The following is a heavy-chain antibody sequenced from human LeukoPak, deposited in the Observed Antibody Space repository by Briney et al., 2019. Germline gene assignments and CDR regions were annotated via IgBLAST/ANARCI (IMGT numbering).Heavy chain of an antibody. Sequence: SETLSLTCTVSGGSISSSSYYWGWIRQPPGKGLEWIGRIYYSGSTYYNPSLKSRVTISVDTSKNQFSLKLSSVTAADTAVYYCARLRRDGYNYYYYYYMDVWGKGTTVTVSS. CDR3: ARLRRDGYNYYYYYYMDV. J-gene: IGHJ6*03. CDR1: GGSISSSSYY. D-gene: IGHD5-24*01. V-gene: IGHV4-39*01. CDR2: IYYSGST.